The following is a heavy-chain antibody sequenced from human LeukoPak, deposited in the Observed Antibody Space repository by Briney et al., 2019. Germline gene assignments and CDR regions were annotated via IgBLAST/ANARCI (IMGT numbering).Heavy chain of an antibody. Sequence: SETLSLTCTVSVASINSYTSYWAWIRQPPGKGLEWVSIIFYSWSTSYKPSLKIRVTITLDTSKNQFALKLTSVSAPDTAVLCCARLSLEYYDILTGFHEWGQGTLVTVSS. CDR1: VASINSYTSY. CDR2: IFYSWST. V-gene: IGHV4-39*06. D-gene: IGHD3-9*01. CDR3: ARLSLEYYDILTGFHE. J-gene: IGHJ1*01.